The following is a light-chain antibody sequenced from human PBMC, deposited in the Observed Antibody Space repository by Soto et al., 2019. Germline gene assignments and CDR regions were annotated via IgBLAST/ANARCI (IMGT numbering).Light chain of an antibody. CDR3: QQYNFYPYT. V-gene: IGKV1-5*01. Sequence: DIQMTQSPSTLSASVGDGVTITCRASQSVTSWLAWYQQKPGKAPKLLIYHASSLESGVPSRFSGSGSGTEFTLTISSLQPDDFATYYCQQYNFYPYTFGQGTKLEIK. CDR2: HAS. CDR1: QSVTSW. J-gene: IGKJ2*01.